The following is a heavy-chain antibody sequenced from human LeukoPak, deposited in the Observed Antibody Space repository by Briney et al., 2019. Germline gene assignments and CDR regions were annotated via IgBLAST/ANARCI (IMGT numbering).Heavy chain of an antibody. CDR3: ARSPSGGYYFGGAFDI. Sequence: SQTLSLTCTVSGGSISSGGYYWSWIRQHPGKGLEWIGYIYYSGSTYYNPSLKSRVTISVDTSKNQFSLKLSSVTAADTAVYCYARSPSGGYYFGGAFDIWGQGTMVTVSS. CDR2: IYYSGST. D-gene: IGHD3-22*01. J-gene: IGHJ3*02. CDR1: GGSISSGGYY. V-gene: IGHV4-31*03.